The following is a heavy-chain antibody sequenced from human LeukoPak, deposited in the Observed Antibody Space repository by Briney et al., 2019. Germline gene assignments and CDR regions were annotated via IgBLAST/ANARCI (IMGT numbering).Heavy chain of an antibody. V-gene: IGHV1-18*01. J-gene: IGHJ4*02. CDR2: ISAYNGNT. CDR3: AREGNGRGYSYGYGY. Sequence: VASVKVSCKASGYTFTSYGISWVRQAPGQGLEWMGWISAYNGNTNYAQKLQGRVTMTTDTSTSTAYMELRSLRSDDTAVYYCAREGNGRGYSYGYGYWGQGTLVTVSS. D-gene: IGHD5-18*01. CDR1: GYTFTSYG.